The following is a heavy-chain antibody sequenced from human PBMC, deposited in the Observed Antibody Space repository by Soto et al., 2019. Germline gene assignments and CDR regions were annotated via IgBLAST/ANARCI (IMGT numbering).Heavy chain of an antibody. Sequence: QMQLVQSGPEVKKPGTSVKVSCKASGFTFTTSAMQWVRQARGQRLEWIGWIVVGSGKTNNAQKFQERVTITRDMSTSTAYMELSSLRSEDTAVYYCAVYKLAAAVSWLDPWGQGTLVTVSS. D-gene: IGHD6-13*01. CDR1: GFTFTTSA. CDR3: AVYKLAAAVSWLDP. V-gene: IGHV1-58*02. CDR2: IVVGSGKT. J-gene: IGHJ5*02.